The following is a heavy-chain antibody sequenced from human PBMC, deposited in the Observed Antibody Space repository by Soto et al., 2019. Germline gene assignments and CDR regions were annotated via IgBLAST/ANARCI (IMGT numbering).Heavy chain of an antibody. CDR1: GFSLSTSGVG. Sequence: SGPTLVNPTQTLTLTCTFSGFSLSTSGVGVGWIRQPPGKALEWLALIYWNDDKRYSPSLKSRLTITKDTSKNQVVLTMTNMDPVDTATHYCAHRRTQIAAAGTADWYFDYWGQGTLVTVSS. CDR2: IYWNDDK. V-gene: IGHV2-5*01. CDR3: AHRRTQIAAAGTADWYFDY. J-gene: IGHJ4*02. D-gene: IGHD6-13*01.